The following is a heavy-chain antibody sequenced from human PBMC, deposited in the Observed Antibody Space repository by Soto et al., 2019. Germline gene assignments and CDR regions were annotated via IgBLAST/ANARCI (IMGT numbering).Heavy chain of an antibody. CDR1: GFSFGTYW. V-gene: IGHV3-7*03. CDR3: ERDVCPITTFGEALSDYFDF. D-gene: IGHD3-3*01. Sequence: PGGSLRLSCAVSGFSFGTYWMSWVRQAPGKGLEWLASIKQDGSERYYLDSVKGRFTISRDNAKDSLSLQMNSLRGEDTAFYYWERDVCPITTFGEALSDYFDFWGQVSLVTVFS. J-gene: IGHJ4*02. CDR2: IKQDGSER.